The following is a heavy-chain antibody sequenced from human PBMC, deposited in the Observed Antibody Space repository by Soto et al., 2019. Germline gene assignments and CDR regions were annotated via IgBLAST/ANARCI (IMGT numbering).Heavy chain of an antibody. CDR3: AKAYYDFSGASRPYNYMHA. CDR2: ISGSGGST. V-gene: IGHV3-23*01. Sequence: GGSLRLSCAASGFTFSSYAMSWVRQAPGKGLEWVSAISGSGGSTYYADSVKGRFTISRDNSKNTLYLQMNSLRAEDTAVYYCAKAYYDFSGASRPYNYMHARGKALPVSVP. CDR1: GFTFSSYA. J-gene: IGHJ6*03. D-gene: IGHD3-3*01.